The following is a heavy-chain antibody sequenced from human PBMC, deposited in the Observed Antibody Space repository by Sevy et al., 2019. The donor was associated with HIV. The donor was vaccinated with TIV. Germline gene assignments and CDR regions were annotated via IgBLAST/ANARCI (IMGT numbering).Heavy chain of an antibody. CDR1: GGSISSYY. Sequence: SETLSLTCTVSGGSISSYYWSWIRQPPGKGLEWIGYIYYSGSTNYNPSLKGRVTISVDTSKNQFSLKLSSVTAADTAVYYCARGDGRYSSGWYGYYFDYWGQGTLVTVSS. CDR3: ARGDGRYSSGWYGYYFDY. CDR2: IYYSGST. J-gene: IGHJ4*02. V-gene: IGHV4-59*01. D-gene: IGHD6-19*01.